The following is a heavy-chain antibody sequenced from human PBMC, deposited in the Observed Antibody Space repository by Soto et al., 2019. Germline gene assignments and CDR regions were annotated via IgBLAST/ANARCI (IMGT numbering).Heavy chain of an antibody. CDR2: IYYSGST. D-gene: IGHD2-2*01. CDR1: GGSISSGGYY. J-gene: IGHJ4*02. V-gene: IGHV4-31*03. CDR3: ARDVVPAAMGGYYFDY. Sequence: SETLSLTCTVSGGSISSGGYYWSWIRQHPGKGLEWIGYIYYSGSTYYNPSLKSRVTISVDTSKNQFSLKLSSVTAADTAVYYCARDVVPAAMGGYYFDYWGQGTLVTVSS.